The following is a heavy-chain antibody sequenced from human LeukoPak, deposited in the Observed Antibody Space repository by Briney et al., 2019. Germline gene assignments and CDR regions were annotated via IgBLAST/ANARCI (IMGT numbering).Heavy chain of an antibody. D-gene: IGHD2-2*01. CDR1: GGSISSSY. V-gene: IGHV4-59*01. CDR3: ARGSSTSFDP. J-gene: IGHJ5*02. CDR2: VYYSGST. Sequence: SETLSLTCTVSGGSISSSYWSWIRQPPGKGLEWIGYVYYSGSTNYNPSLKSRVTMSVDTSKNEFSLKLSSVTAANTAVYYCARGSSTSFDPWGQGTLVTVSS.